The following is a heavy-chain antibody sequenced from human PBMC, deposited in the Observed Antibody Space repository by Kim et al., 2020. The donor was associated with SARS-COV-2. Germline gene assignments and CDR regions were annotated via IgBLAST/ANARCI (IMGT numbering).Heavy chain of an antibody. CDR2: I. V-gene: IGHV3-21*01. J-gene: IGHJ4*02. D-gene: IGHD6-19*01. CDR3: ARDGLSGVPSY. Sequence: IYAADSVKGRFTISRDNAKNSLSLQMNGLRAEDTAVYYCARDGLSGVPSYWGQGTLVTVSS.